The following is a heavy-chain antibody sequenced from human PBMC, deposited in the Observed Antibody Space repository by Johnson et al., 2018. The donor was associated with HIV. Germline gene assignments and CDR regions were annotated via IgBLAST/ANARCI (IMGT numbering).Heavy chain of an antibody. CDR2: IRYDGSNK. CDR3: AKPYSSGWPHIDAFYI. Sequence: QVQLVESGGGVVQPGGTLRLSCAASGFIFRTYGMHWVRQAPGKGLEWVAFIRYDGSNKYYADAVKGRFSISRDNSKNTLYLQMSSLRAEDTAVYYCAKPYSSGWPHIDAFYIWGQGTMVTVSS. D-gene: IGHD6-19*01. V-gene: IGHV3-30*02. CDR1: GFIFRTYG. J-gene: IGHJ3*02.